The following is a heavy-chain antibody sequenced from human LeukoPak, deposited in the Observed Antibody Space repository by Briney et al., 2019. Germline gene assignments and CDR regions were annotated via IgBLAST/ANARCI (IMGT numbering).Heavy chain of an antibody. CDR1: GGTFSSYA. J-gene: IGHJ4*02. V-gene: IGHV1-69*06. CDR2: IIPIFGTA. Sequence: SVKISCKASGGTFSSYAISWVRQAPGQGLEWMGGIIPIFGTANYAQKFQGRVTITADKSTSTAYMELSSLRSEDTAVYYCARDGGCSGGSCPFDYWGQGTLVTVSS. CDR3: ARDGGCSGGSCPFDY. D-gene: IGHD2-15*01.